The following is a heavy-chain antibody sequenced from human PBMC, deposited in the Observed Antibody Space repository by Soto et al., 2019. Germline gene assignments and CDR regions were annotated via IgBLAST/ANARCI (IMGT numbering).Heavy chain of an antibody. J-gene: IGHJ3*02. CDR2: INPNSGGT. D-gene: IGHD3-22*01. Sequence: GASVKVSCKASGYTFTGYYMHWVRQAPGQGLEWMGWINPNSGGTNYAQEFQGRVTMTRDTSISTAYMELSRLRSDDTAVYYCARGYYDSSGYYYLVSPDGAFDIWGQGTMVTVSS. CDR3: ARGYYDSSGYYYLVSPDGAFDI. CDR1: GYTFTGYY. V-gene: IGHV1-2*02.